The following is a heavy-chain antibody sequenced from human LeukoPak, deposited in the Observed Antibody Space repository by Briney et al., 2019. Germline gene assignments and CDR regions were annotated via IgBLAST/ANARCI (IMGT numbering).Heavy chain of an antibody. J-gene: IGHJ4*02. CDR2: IIPIFGTA. CDR3: ARDQGYDSSGYYYYQFDY. D-gene: IGHD3-22*01. V-gene: IGHV1-69*01. CDR1: GGTFSSYA. Sequence: SVKVSCKASGGTFSSYAISWVRQAPGQGLEWMGGIIPIFGTANYAQKFQGRVTITADESTSTVYMELSSLRSEDTAVYYCARDQGYDSSGYYYYQFDYWGQGTLVTVSS.